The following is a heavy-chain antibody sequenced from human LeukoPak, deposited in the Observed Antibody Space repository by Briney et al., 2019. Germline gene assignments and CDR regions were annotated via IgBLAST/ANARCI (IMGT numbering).Heavy chain of an antibody. D-gene: IGHD3-3*01. CDR1: GYTFTSYD. J-gene: IGHJ5*02. Sequence: ASVKVSCKASGYTFTSYDINWVRQATGQGLEWMGWMNPNSGNTGYAQKFQGRVTMTRNTSISTAYMELSSLRSEDTAVYYCARAAKLESYYDFWSGYYISNWFDPWGQGTLVTVSS. CDR2: MNPNSGNT. V-gene: IGHV1-8*01. CDR3: ARAAKLESYYDFWSGYYISNWFDP.